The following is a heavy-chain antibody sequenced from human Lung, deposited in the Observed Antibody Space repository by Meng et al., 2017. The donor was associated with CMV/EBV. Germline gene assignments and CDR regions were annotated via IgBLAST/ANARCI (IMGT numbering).Heavy chain of an antibody. J-gene: IGHJ4*02. Sequence: SGXXLVXPTQTLTLTCTFSGFSLSTSRMRVSWIRQPPGKALEWLARIDWDDDKFSSTSLKTRLTISKDTSKNQVVLTMTNMDPVDTATYYCARMGYGYNYFDYXGQGXLVTVSS. CDR1: GFSLSTSRMR. V-gene: IGHV2-70D*14. CDR2: IDWDDDK. D-gene: IGHD5-24*01. CDR3: ARMGYGYNYFDY.